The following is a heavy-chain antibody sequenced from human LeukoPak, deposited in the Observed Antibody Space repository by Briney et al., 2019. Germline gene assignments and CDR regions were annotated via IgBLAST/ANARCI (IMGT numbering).Heavy chain of an antibody. J-gene: IGHJ4*02. CDR1: GYSFASYW. D-gene: IGHD6-6*01. Sequence: GESLKIYCKGSGYSFASYWIGWVREMPGKGLEWMGIIYPGDSDTKYSPSFQGQVTISADKSISTTYLQWSSLKASDTAMYYCATRYSSSSFDFWGQGTLVTVSS. CDR3: ATRYSSSSFDF. CDR2: IYPGDSDT. V-gene: IGHV5-51*01.